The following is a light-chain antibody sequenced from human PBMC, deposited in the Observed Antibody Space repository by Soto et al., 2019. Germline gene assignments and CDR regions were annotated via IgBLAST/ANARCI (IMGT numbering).Light chain of an antibody. CDR1: SSDVGSYNR. CDR3: NSFTTSSTYV. V-gene: IGLV2-18*02. CDR2: DVT. J-gene: IGLJ1*01. Sequence: QSALTQPPSVSGSPGQSVAISCTGTSSDVGSYNRVVWYQQPPGTAPKLIIYDVTNRPSGVPDRFSGSKSGNTASLTISGLQAEDEADYYCNSFTTSSTYVFGTGTQLTVL.